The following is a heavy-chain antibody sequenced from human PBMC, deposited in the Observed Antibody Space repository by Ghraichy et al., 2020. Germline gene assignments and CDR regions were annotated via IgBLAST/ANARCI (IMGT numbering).Heavy chain of an antibody. D-gene: IGHD6-6*01. CDR1: DGSFSAYY. Sequence: SETLSLTCAVYDGSFSAYYWSWIRQPPGKGLEWIAEINHSGSTKYNPSLQSRVTISVDTTRDQFSLKLRSGTAADTAVYSWASSPRWTIAARPFDYWGQGTLVTVSS. J-gene: IGHJ4*02. CDR3: ASSPRWTIAARPFDY. V-gene: IGHV4-34*01. CDR2: INHSGST.